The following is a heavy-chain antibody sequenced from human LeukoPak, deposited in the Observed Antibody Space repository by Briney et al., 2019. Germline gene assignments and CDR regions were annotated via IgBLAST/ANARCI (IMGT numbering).Heavy chain of an antibody. CDR1: GGSISSSSYY. CDR3: ARGHYGDYSLGY. V-gene: IGHV4-39*07. Sequence: PSETLSLTCTVSGGSISSSSYYWGWIRQPPGKGLEWIGSIYYSGSTYYNPSLKSRVTISVDTSKNQFSLKLSSVTAADTAVYYCARGHYGDYSLGYWGQGTLVTVSS. D-gene: IGHD4-17*01. CDR2: IYYSGST. J-gene: IGHJ4*02.